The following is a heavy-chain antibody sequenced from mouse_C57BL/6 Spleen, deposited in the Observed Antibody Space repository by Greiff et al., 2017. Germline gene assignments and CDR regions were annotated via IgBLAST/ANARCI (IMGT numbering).Heavy chain of an antibody. Sequence: QVQLKQPGAELVKPGASVKMSCKASGYTFTSYWITWVKQRPGQGLEWIGDIYPGSGSTNYNEKFKSKATLTVDTSSSTAYMQLSSLTSEDSAVYYCARYDDYAYYYAMDYWGQGTSVTVSS. CDR1: GYTFTSYW. J-gene: IGHJ4*01. D-gene: IGHD2-3*01. CDR2: IYPGSGST. CDR3: ARYDDYAYYYAMDY. V-gene: IGHV1-55*01.